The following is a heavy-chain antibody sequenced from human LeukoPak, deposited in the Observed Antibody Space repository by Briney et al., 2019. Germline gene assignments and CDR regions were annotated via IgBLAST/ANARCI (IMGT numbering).Heavy chain of an antibody. D-gene: IGHD2-21*02. CDR2: INHSGST. CDR1: GGSFSGYY. Sequence: TASETLSLTCAVYGGSFSGYYWSWIRQPPGKGLEWIGEINHSGSTNYNPSLKSRVTISIDTSKNQFSLKLNSVTAADTALYYCARSPAYCGGDCPTGGAFDIWGQGTTVTVSS. J-gene: IGHJ3*02. CDR3: ARSPAYCGGDCPTGGAFDI. V-gene: IGHV4-34*01.